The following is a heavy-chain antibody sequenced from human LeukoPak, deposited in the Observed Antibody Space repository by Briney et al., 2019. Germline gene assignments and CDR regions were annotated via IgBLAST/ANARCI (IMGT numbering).Heavy chain of an antibody. Sequence: PSETLSLTCTVSGGSISSYYCSWIRQPPGKGLEWIGRIYTSGSTNYNPSLTSRVTMSVDTSKNQFSLNLSSVTAADTDVYYCARASMVPLYNWFDPWGQGTLVTVSS. D-gene: IGHD2-8*01. J-gene: IGHJ5*02. CDR3: ARASMVPLYNWFDP. CDR1: GGSISSYY. V-gene: IGHV4-4*07. CDR2: IYTSGST.